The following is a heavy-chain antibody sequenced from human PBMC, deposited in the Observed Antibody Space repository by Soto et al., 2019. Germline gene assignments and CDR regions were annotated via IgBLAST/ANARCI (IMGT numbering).Heavy chain of an antibody. CDR3: ATAAVLLSRLDY. J-gene: IGHJ4*02. V-gene: IGHV3-11*01. CDR1: GFRFSDFY. D-gene: IGHD6-25*01. Sequence: SGGSLRLSCAASGFRFSDFYMTWIRQAPGKGLEWVSYISTSGTNEFYADSVKGRFTISRDNAKASLYLQMNSLRSEDTAVYFCATAAVLLSRLDYWGQGALVTVSS. CDR2: ISTSGTNE.